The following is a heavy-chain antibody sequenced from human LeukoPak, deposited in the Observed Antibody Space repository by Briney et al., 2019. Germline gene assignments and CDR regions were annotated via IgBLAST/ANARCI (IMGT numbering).Heavy chain of an antibody. J-gene: IGHJ3*02. CDR1: GRSISGYD. V-gene: IGHV4-59*01. CDR3: ARVSGITMIVVVLEDSFDI. D-gene: IGHD3-22*01. CDR2: IYYSGTT. Sequence: SETPSLTCTVAGRSISGYDGSWFRPPPGKGLGCIGYIYYSGTTHYNPSLKSRATISVDTSKNQFSLKLSSVTAADTAVHFCARVSGITMIVVVLEDSFDIWGQGTMATVPS.